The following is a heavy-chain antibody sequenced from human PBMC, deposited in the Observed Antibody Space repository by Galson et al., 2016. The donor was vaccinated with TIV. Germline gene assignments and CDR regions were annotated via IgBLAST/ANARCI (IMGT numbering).Heavy chain of an antibody. CDR2: IYHGGST. CDR1: GYSISRGFY. V-gene: IGHV4-38-2*01. D-gene: IGHD5-18*01. Sequence: ETLSLPCAVSGYSISRGFYWAWIRQPPGKGLEWMGTIYHGGSTYSNPSLKSRVAISVDTSKNQFPLKLTSVTASDTAVYYCAGGTGFSYGFWYCGQGTLVTVSS. CDR3: AGGTGFSYGFWY. J-gene: IGHJ4*02.